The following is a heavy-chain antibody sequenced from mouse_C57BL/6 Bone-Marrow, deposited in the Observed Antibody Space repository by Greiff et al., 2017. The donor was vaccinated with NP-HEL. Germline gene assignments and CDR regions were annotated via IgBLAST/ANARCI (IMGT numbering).Heavy chain of an antibody. CDR1: GFSFNTYA. CDR3: VRQGYDGYYLDY. D-gene: IGHD2-3*01. Sequence: EVKLMESGGGLVQPKGSLKLSCAASGFSFNTYAMNWVCQAPGKGLEWVARIRSKSNNYATYYADSLKDRFTISRDDSESMLYLQMNNLKTEDTAMYYCVRQGYDGYYLDYWGQGTTLTVSS. CDR2: IRSKSNNYAT. J-gene: IGHJ2*01. V-gene: IGHV10-1*01.